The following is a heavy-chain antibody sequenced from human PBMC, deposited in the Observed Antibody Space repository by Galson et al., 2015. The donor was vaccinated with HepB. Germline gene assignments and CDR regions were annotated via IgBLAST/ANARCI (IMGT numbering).Heavy chain of an antibody. CDR1: GYTFTSYG. CDR3: AREGYYYGSGDYYYYGMDV. D-gene: IGHD3-10*01. J-gene: IGHJ6*02. V-gene: IGHV1-18*01. Sequence: SVKVSCKASGYTFTSYGISWVRQAPGQGLEWMGWISAYNGNTNYAQKLQGRVTMTTDTSTSTAYMELRSLRSDDTAVYYCAREGYYYGSGDYYYYGMDVWGQGTTVTVSS. CDR2: ISAYNGNT.